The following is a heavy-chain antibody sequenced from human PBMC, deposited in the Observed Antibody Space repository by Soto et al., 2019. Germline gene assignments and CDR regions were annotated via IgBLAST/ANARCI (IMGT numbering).Heavy chain of an antibody. CDR3: AAIPHYDSSGYYWFDP. D-gene: IGHD3-22*01. J-gene: IGHJ5*02. CDR1: GFTFSSYS. CDR2: ISGSGGST. V-gene: IGHV3-23*01. Sequence: PGGSLRLSCAASGFTFSSYSMNWVRQAPGKGLEWVSAISGSGGSTYYADSVKGRFTISRDNSKNTLYLQMNSLRAEDTAVYYCAAIPHYDSSGYYWFDPWGQGTLVTVSS.